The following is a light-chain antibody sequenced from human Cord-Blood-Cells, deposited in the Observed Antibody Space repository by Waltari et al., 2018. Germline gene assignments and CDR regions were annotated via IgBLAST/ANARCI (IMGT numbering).Light chain of an antibody. CDR1: VLPKHN. J-gene: IGLJ1*01. V-gene: IGLV3-25*03. Sequence: YELIQPPSVSVYQGQTDRLTCPGEVLPKHNAYWYQQKPGQAPVLVIYKGSERPSGIPERFSGSSSGTTVTLTISGVQAEDEADYYCQSADSSGTNYVFGTGTKVTVL. CDR2: KGS. CDR3: QSADSSGTNYV.